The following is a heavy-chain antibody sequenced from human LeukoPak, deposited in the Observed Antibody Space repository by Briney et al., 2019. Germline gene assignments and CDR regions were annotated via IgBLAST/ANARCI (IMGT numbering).Heavy chain of an antibody. CDR1: GFTFSSYG. CDR2: ISGSGGST. CDR3: AKSSDILTGYYSYFES. D-gene: IGHD3-9*01. J-gene: IGHJ4*02. Sequence: PGGSLRLSCAASGFTFSSYGMSWVRQAPGKGLEWVSAISGSGGSTYYADSVKGRFTISRDNSKNTLNLQMNSLRAEDTAVYYCAKSSDILTGYYSYFESWGQGTLVTVSS. V-gene: IGHV3-23*01.